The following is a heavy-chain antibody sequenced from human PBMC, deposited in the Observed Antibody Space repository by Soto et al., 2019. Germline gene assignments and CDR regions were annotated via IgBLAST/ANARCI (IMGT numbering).Heavy chain of an antibody. Sequence: EVQVLESGGGLVQPGGSLRLSCAASGFTFSSYAMSWVRQAPGKGLEWVSGMSATYDNIYYADSVKGRFTISRDNSKNTLFLQMKSLRAEDTAVYYCAKGLPYSGYDYYFDYWGQGTLVTVSS. J-gene: IGHJ4*02. V-gene: IGHV3-23*01. CDR3: AKGLPYSGYDYYFDY. CDR1: GFTFSSYA. D-gene: IGHD5-12*01. CDR2: MSATYDNI.